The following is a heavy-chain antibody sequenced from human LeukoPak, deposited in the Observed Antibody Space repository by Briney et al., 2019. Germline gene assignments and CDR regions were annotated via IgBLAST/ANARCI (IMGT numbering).Heavy chain of an antibody. J-gene: IGHJ3*02. Sequence: PSETLSLTCTVSGGSISGYYWSWIRQPPGKGLEWIGYIYYSGSTNYNPSLKSRVTISVDTSKNQFSLKLSSVTAADTAVYYCARLKGVLGAFDIWGQGTMVTVSS. V-gene: IGHV4-59*08. D-gene: IGHD2-8*01. CDR3: ARLKGVLGAFDI. CDR2: IYYSGST. CDR1: GGSISGYY.